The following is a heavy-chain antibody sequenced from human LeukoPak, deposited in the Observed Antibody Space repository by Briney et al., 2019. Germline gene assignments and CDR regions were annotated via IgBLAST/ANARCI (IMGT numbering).Heavy chain of an antibody. CDR2: IYYSGST. V-gene: IGHV4-59*01. D-gene: IGHD1-26*01. J-gene: IGHJ4*02. CDR3: ARDVGGSYYEY. CDR1: GGSISSYY. Sequence: SETLSLTCTVSGGSISSYYWSWIRQPPGKGLEWIGYIYYSGSTNYNPSLKSRVTISVDTSKNQFSLKLSSVTAADTAVYYCARDVGGSYYEYWGQGTLVTVSS.